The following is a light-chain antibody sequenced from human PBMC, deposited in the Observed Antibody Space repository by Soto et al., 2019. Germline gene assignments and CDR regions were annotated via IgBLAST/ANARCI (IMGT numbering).Light chain of an antibody. CDR2: HAS. Sequence: DIVLTQSPGPLSLSPGKRATLSCWASQSVGNNYLAWYQQKPGQAPRLLIYHASSRATGIPDRFSGSGSGTDFTLTISRLEPEDFAVYYCQQYGWSPPITFGQGTRLEIK. V-gene: IGKV3-20*01. CDR3: QQYGWSPPIT. CDR1: QSVGNNY. J-gene: IGKJ5*01.